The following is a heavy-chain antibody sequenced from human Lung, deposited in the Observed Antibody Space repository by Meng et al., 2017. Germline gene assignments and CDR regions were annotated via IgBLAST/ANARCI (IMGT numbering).Heavy chain of an antibody. CDR2: INHSGST. Sequence: VQLPQWGGGLLKPSVTLSMYCVVSAGAFSDDYWSWIRQPPGKGLEWIGEINHSGSTNYNPSLESRATISVDTSQNNLSLKLSSVTAADSAVYYCARGPTTMAHDFDYWGQGTLVTVSS. D-gene: IGHD4-11*01. CDR3: ARGPTTMAHDFDY. J-gene: IGHJ4*02. V-gene: IGHV4-34*01. CDR1: AGAFSDDY.